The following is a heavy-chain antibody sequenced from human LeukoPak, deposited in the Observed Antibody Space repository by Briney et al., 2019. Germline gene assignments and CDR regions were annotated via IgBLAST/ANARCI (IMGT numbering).Heavy chain of an antibody. CDR1: GFTFSTYG. CDR2: IRYDGSNK. Sequence: PGGSLRLSCAASGFTFSTYGMHWVRQAPGKGLEWVAFIRYDGSNKYYADSVKGRFTISRDNSKNTLYLQMNSLRAEDTAVYYCARDGKWYHSSIAAAAGATPRSYYYYGMDVWGQGTTVTVSS. J-gene: IGHJ6*02. D-gene: IGHD6-13*01. CDR3: ARDGKWYHSSIAAAAGATPRSYYYYGMDV. V-gene: IGHV3-30*02.